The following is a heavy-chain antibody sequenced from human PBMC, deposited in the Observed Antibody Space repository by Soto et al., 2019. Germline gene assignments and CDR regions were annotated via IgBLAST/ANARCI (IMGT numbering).Heavy chain of an antibody. V-gene: IGHV4-30-4*01. J-gene: IGHJ6*02. CDR1: GGSIKSDYY. Sequence: PSETLSLTCTVSGGSIKSDYYWAWVRQPPGGGLEWMGYKYYSGATDSDPSLEARVSFSVDTSKNQFFLNLTSVTVADTAVYYCARGRTNYFYYGLDVWGPGIPVTVYS. CDR2: KYYSGAT. CDR3: ARGRTNYFYYGLDV.